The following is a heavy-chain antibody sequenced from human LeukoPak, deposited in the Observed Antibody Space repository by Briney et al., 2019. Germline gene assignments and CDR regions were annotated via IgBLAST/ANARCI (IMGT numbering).Heavy chain of an antibody. Sequence: SETLTLTCTVSGASISNYYWSWIRQPPGKGLEWIGYIYYSGSTNYNPSLNSRVTISVDKSKSQLSLKLSSVTAADTAVYYCARDRGYLDGFDIWGQGTMVTVSS. CDR3: ARDRGYLDGFDI. J-gene: IGHJ3*02. CDR2: IYYSGST. D-gene: IGHD3-10*01. CDR1: GASISNYY. V-gene: IGHV4-59*01.